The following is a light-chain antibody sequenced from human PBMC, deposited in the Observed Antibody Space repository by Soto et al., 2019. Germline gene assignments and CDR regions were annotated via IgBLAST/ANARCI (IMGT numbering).Light chain of an antibody. J-gene: IGLJ1*01. CDR2: DDN. CDR1: SSNIGGNS. Sequence: QSVLTQPPSVSAAPGRKVTISCSGSSSNIGGNSVSWYQQLPGTAPKLLIYDDNKRPSGIPDRFSGSKSGTSATLGITGFQTGDEADYYCGSWDSSLSACVFGTGTKVTVL. V-gene: IGLV1-51*01. CDR3: GSWDSSLSACV.